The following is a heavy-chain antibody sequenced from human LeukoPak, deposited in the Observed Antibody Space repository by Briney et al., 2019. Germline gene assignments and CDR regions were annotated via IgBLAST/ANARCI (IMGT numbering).Heavy chain of an antibody. J-gene: IGHJ3*02. V-gene: IGHV3-9*01. CDR1: GFTFDDYA. CDR3: YTGDSSGYYLRTDAFDI. D-gene: IGHD3-22*01. Sequence: GGSLRLSCAASGFTFDDYAMHWVRQAPGKGLEWVSGISWNSGSIGYADSVKGRFTISRDNAKNSLYLQMNSLRAEDTALYYCYTGDSSGYYLRTDAFDIWGQGTMVTVSS. CDR2: ISWNSGSI.